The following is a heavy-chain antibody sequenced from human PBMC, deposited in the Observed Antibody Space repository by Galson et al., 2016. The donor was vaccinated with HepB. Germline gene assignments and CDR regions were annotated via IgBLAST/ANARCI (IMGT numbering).Heavy chain of an antibody. Sequence: SLRLSCAASGLSFSHAWMSWVRQAPGKGLEWVARLKSKSDGGTIDYGAPVRGRFVISRDDSESTLYLQMNSLKIEDTAIYYCATTGNTSPDVVKWGRGTLVTVS. CDR2: LKSKSDGGTI. CDR1: GLSFSHAW. CDR3: ATTGNTSPDVVK. J-gene: IGHJ4*02. V-gene: IGHV3-15*05. D-gene: IGHD2-2*02.